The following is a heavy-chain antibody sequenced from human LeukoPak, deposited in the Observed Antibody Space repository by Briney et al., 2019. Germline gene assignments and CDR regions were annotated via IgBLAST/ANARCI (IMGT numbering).Heavy chain of an antibody. D-gene: IGHD3-16*01. CDR3: ARPRPGWSSVMPYFDY. V-gene: IGHV3-30*02. CDR1: GFTFSSYG. J-gene: IGHJ4*02. Sequence: GGSLRLSCAASGFTFSSYGMHWVRQAPGKGLEWVAFIRYDGSNKYYADSVKGRFTISRDNSKNTLYLQMNSLRAEDTAVYYCARPRPGWSSVMPYFDYWGQGTLVTVSS. CDR2: IRYDGSNK.